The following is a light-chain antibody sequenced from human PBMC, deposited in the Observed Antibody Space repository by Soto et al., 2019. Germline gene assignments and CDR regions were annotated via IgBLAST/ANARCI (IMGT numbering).Light chain of an antibody. J-gene: IGKJ1*01. Sequence: EIVLTQSPGTLSLSPGERATLSCRASQSVSSRDLAWYQQKPGQAPRLLIYGASSRATGIPDRFCGSGSGTDFTLTISRLEPEDFAVYYCQQYANSPPTFGQGTKVEIK. CDR2: GAS. CDR1: QSVSSRD. V-gene: IGKV3-20*01. CDR3: QQYANSPPT.